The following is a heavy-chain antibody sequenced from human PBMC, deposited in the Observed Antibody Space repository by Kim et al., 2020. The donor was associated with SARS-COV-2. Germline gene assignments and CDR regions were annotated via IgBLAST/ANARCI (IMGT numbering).Heavy chain of an antibody. CDR3: ARGVVDTASYCFDY. J-gene: IGHJ4*02. CDR1: GGSISSYY. D-gene: IGHD5-18*01. V-gene: IGHV4-59*01. CDR2: IYYSGST. Sequence: SETLSLTCTVSGGSISSYYWNWIRQPPGKGLEWIGYIYYSGSTNYNPSPKSRVTISVDTSKNQFSLKVSSVTAADTAVYYCARGVVDTASYCFDYWGQGTLVTVSS.